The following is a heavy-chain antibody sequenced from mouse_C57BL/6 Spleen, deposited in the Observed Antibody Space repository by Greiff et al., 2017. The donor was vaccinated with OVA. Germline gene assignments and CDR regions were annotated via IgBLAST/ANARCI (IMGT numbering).Heavy chain of an antibody. V-gene: IGHV14-1*01. Sequence: EVQLQQSGAELVRPGASVKLSCTASGFNIKDYYMHWVKQRPEQGLEWIGRIDPEDGDTEYAPKFQGKATMTADTSSNTAYLQLSSLTSEDTAVYYCTSPMITTRYYAMDYWGQGTSVTVSS. CDR1: GFNIKDYY. CDR3: TSPMITTRYYAMDY. D-gene: IGHD2-4*01. J-gene: IGHJ4*01. CDR2: IDPEDGDT.